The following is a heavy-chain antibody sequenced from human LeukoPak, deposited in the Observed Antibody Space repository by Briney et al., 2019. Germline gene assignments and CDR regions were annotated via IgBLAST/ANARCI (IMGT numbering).Heavy chain of an antibody. J-gene: IGHJ3*02. Sequence: PSETLSLTCSFSGGSISSYYWSWIWQPAGKGLEWIGRINTGGTTNYNPSLKSRVTMSVDTSKTQFSLKLSSVTAADTAVYYCTLTYSSGWYFAFDIWGQGTMVTVSS. CDR2: INTGGTT. CDR1: GGSISSYY. V-gene: IGHV4-4*07. D-gene: IGHD6-19*01. CDR3: TLTYSSGWYFAFDI.